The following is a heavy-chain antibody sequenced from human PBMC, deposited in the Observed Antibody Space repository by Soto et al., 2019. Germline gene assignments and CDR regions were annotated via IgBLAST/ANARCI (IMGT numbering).Heavy chain of an antibody. CDR3: ARLGITIFGVVIEYDAFDL. CDR1: GYSFTSYL. V-gene: IGHV5-51*01. D-gene: IGHD3-3*01. CDR2: IYPGDSDT. Sequence: XESLKSSRKGSGYSFTSYLVVWVRQMPGKGLEWMGIIYPGDSDTRYSPSFQGQVTISADKSISTAYLQWSSLKASDTAMYYCARLGITIFGVVIEYDAFDLWGQGTMVTVSS. J-gene: IGHJ3*01.